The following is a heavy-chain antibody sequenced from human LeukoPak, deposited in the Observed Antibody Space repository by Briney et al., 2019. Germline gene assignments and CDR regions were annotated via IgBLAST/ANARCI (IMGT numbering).Heavy chain of an antibody. J-gene: IGHJ4*02. CDR3: ASAPGYSGYERFDY. CDR2: IYPGDSDT. Sequence: GASLQISCKGSGYSFTSYWIGWVRQMPGKSLEWMGIIYPGDSDTRYSPSFQGQVTISADKSISTAYLQWSSLKASDTAMYYCASAPGYSGYERFDYWGQGTLVTVSS. D-gene: IGHD5-12*01. V-gene: IGHV5-51*01. CDR1: GYSFTSYW.